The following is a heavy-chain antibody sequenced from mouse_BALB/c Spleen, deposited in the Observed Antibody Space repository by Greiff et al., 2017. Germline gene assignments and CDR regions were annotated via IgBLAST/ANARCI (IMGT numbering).Heavy chain of an antibody. V-gene: IGHV1-63*02. CDR3: ARCDPGYFDV. CDR2: IYPGGGYT. Sequence: QVQLKESGAELVRPGTSVKISCKASGYTFTNYWLGWVKQRPGHGLEWIGDIYPGGGYTNYNEKFKGKATLTADTSSSTAYMQLSSLTSEDSAVYFCARCDPGYFDVWGAGTTVTVSS. J-gene: IGHJ1*01. CDR1: GYTFTNYW.